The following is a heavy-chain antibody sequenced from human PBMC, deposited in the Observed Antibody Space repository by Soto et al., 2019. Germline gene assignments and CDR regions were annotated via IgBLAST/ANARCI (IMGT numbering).Heavy chain of an antibody. CDR2: ISYDGSNK. J-gene: IGHJ4*02. V-gene: IGHV3-30*18. D-gene: IGHD5-18*01. CDR1: GFTFSSYG. Sequence: GGSLRLSCAASGFTFSSYGMHWVRQAPGKGLEWVAVISYDGSNKYYADSVKGRFTISRDNSKNTLYLQMNSLRAEDTAVYYCAKDSPNTAMVPDYWGQGTLVTVSS. CDR3: AKDSPNTAMVPDY.